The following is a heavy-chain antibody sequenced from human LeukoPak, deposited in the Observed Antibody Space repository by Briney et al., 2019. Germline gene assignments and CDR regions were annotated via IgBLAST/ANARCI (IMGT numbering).Heavy chain of an antibody. CDR2: ISGSGGST. D-gene: IGHD3-16*02. V-gene: IGHV3-23*01. CDR1: GFTFSCYA. CDR3: AKESTIFGGVIVTAYYFDY. J-gene: IGHJ4*02. Sequence: GGSLRLSCAASGFTFSCYAISWVRQAAGKGLEWVSAISGSGGSTYYADSVKGRFTISRDNSKNTLYLQMNSLRAEDTAVYYCAKESTIFGGVIVTAYYFDYWGQGTLVTVSS.